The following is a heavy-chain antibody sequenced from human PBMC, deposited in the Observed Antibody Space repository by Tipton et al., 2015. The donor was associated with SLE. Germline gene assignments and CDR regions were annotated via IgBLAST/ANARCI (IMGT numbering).Heavy chain of an antibody. CDR2: INPHRGDT. J-gene: IGHJ4*02. D-gene: IGHD2-15*01. Sequence: QLVQSGPEVKKPGASVKVSCKASGYTFTGYYLHWCRKAPGQGFEWMGWINPHRGDTDYAQRFQGRVTMTTDTSINTAYMELSRLRPDDTAVYYCARGWPGYWGQGTLVTVSS. CDR3: ARGWPGY. V-gene: IGHV1-2*02. CDR1: GYTFTGYY.